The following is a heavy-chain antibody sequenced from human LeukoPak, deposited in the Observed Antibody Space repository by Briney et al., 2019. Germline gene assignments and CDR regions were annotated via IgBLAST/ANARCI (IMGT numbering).Heavy chain of an antibody. CDR2: MNPNSGNT. J-gene: IGHJ4*02. V-gene: IGHV1-8*01. CDR3: ARGRREQLVGWAETD. CDR1: GYTFTSYD. Sequence: ASVKVSCKASGYTFTSYDINWVRQATGQGLEWMGWMNPNSGNTGYAQKFQGRVTMTRNTSISTAYMELSSLRSEDTAVYYCARGRREQLVGWAETDWGQGTLVTVSS. D-gene: IGHD6-13*01.